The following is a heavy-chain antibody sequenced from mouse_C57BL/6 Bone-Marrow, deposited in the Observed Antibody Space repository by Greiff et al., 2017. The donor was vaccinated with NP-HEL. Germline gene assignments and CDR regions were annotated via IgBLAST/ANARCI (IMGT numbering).Heavy chain of an antibody. Sequence: EVQGVESGGDLVKPGGSLKLSCAASGFTFSSYGMSWVRQTPDKRLEWVATISSGGSYTYYPDSVKGRFTISRDNAKNTLYLQMSSLKSEDTAMYYCARPIITTVVGGFAYWGQGTLVTVSA. D-gene: IGHD1-1*01. CDR1: GFTFSSYG. V-gene: IGHV5-6*01. CDR3: ARPIITTVVGGFAY. J-gene: IGHJ3*01. CDR2: ISSGGSYT.